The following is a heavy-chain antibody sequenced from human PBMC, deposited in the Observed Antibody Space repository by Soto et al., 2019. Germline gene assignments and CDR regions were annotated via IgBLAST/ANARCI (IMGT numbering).Heavy chain of an antibody. CDR3: ARIPVDTYMIYSSDY. J-gene: IGHJ4*02. D-gene: IGHD3-16*01. V-gene: IGHV4-61*08. CDR1: GDSVSSGDYS. CDR2: VYFSGRT. Sequence: PSETLSLTCTVSGDSVSSGDYSWSWIRQPPGKGLEWIGNVYFSGRTNYIPSLKSRLTMSEDTTKNQFSLKLNSVTADNTAVYYGARIPVDTYMIYSSDYWGQGTQVTVSS.